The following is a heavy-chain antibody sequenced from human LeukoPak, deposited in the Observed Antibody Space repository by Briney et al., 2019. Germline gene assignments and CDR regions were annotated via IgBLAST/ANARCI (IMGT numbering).Heavy chain of an antibody. CDR3: ARVSGGSYYIYYYYGMDV. D-gene: IGHD1-26*01. J-gene: IGHJ6*02. Sequence: ASVKVSCKASGYTFTSYGISWVGQAPGQGLEWMGWISAYNGNTNYAQKLQGRVTMTTDTSTSTAYMELRSLRSDDTAVYYCARVSGGSYYIYYYYGMDVWGQGTTVTVSS. CDR2: ISAYNGNT. CDR1: GYTFTSYG. V-gene: IGHV1-18*01.